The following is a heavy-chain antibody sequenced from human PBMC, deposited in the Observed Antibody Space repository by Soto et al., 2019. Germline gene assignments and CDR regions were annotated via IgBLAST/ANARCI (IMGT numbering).Heavy chain of an antibody. Sequence: SVKVSCKVSGYTLTELSMHWVRQAPGKGLEWMGGFDPEDGETIYAQKFQGRVTMTEDTSTDTAYMELSSLRSEDTAVYYCATYSPTVAGTGWFDPWGQGTLVTVSS. CDR2: FDPEDGET. J-gene: IGHJ5*02. CDR3: ATYSPTVAGTGWFDP. CDR1: GYTLTELS. D-gene: IGHD6-19*01. V-gene: IGHV1-24*01.